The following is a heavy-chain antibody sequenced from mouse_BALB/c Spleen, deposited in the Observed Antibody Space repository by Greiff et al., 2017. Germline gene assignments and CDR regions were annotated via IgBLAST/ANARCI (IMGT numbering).Heavy chain of an antibody. Sequence: EVQLQQSGAELVRPGALVKLSCKASGFNIKDYYMHWVKQRPEQGLEWIGWIDPENGNTIYDPKFQGKASITADTSSNTAYLQLSSLTSEDTAVYYSAGYRDAREGCESRGEGTTLTDSS. J-gene: IGHJ2*01. CDR3: AGYRDAREGCES. D-gene: IGHD2-14*01. CDR1: GFNIKDYY. CDR2: IDPENGNT. V-gene: IGHV14-1*02.